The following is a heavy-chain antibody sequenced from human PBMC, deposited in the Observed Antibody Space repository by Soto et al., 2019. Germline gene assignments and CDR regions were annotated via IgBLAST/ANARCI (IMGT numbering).Heavy chain of an antibody. Sequence: ASVKVSCQASGSTFTSYDITWVRQATGQGLEWMGWMNPNSGNTGYAQKFQGRVTMTRNTSISTAYMEMSSLRSEDTAVYYCARFSGDYVGWFEPWGPGTLVTVSS. CDR1: GSTFTSYD. D-gene: IGHD4-17*01. V-gene: IGHV1-8*01. J-gene: IGHJ5*02. CDR2: MNPNSGNT. CDR3: ARFSGDYVGWFEP.